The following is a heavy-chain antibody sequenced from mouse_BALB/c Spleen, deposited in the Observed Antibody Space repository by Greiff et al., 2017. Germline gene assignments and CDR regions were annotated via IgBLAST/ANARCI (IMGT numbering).Heavy chain of an antibody. CDR3: ARTTMITTGFPY. Sequence: QVQLKQPGAELVKPGASVKLSCKASGYTFTSYWMHWVKQRPGQGLEWIGEINPSNGRTNYNEKFKSKATLTVDKSSSTAYMQLSSLTSEDSAVYYCARTTMITTGFPYWGQGTLVTVSA. J-gene: IGHJ3*01. V-gene: IGHV1S81*02. CDR2: INPSNGRT. CDR1: GYTFTSYW. D-gene: IGHD2-4*01.